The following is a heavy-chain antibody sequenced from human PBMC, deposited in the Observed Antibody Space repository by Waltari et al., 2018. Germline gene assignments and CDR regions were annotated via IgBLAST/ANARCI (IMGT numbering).Heavy chain of an antibody. CDR2: INSDGSST. J-gene: IGHJ3*02. CDR1: GFTFSSYW. V-gene: IGHV3-74*01. CDR3: AKAPTGRSYDAFDI. D-gene: IGHD1-26*01. Sequence: EVQLVESGGGLVQPGGSLRLSCAASGFTFSSYWMHWVRQAPGKGLVWVSRINSDGSSTSYAATVKGRFTISRDNYKNTLYLQINSLRAEDTAVYYCAKAPTGRSYDAFDIWGQGTMVTVSS.